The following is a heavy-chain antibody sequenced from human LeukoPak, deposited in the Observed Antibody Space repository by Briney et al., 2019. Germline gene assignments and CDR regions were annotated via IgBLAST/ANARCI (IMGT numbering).Heavy chain of an antibody. CDR1: GGSFSGYY. CDR2: INHSGST. V-gene: IGHV4-34*01. D-gene: IGHD3-22*01. J-gene: IGHJ4*02. CDR3: ARAKSNYYDSSGYFFDY. Sequence: PSETLSLTCAVYGGSFSGYYWSWIRQPPGKGLEWIGEINHSGSTNYNPSLKSRVTISVDTSKNQFSLKLSSVTAADTAVYYCARAKSNYYDSSGYFFDYWGQGTLVTVSS.